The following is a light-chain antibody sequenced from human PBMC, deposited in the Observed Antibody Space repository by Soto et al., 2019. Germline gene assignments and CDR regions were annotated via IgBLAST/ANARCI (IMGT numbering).Light chain of an antibody. V-gene: IGKV3-20*01. J-gene: IGKJ4*01. CDR1: QTATSN. CDR3: QQDSSSPLT. Sequence: EIVLTQSPATLSLSPGESSTRSSTARQTATSNVAWYQQKPGQAPRLLIYDASNRATGIPDRFSGSGSGTEFTLTISRLEPEDFAVYYCQQDSSSPLTFGGGTKV. CDR2: DAS.